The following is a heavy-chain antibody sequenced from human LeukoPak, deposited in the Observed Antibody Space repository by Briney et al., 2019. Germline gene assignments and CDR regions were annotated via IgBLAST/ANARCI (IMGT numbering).Heavy chain of an antibody. V-gene: IGHV3-48*01. J-gene: IGHJ4*02. D-gene: IGHD5-12*01. Sequence: GGSLRLSCTDSGITFITHSMNWVRQPPGKGLEWISYISPGSSTIYYADSAKGRFTISRDNGKNSLFLQMDSLRAEDTAVYYCAREHSYDGSEGQLESWGQGILVTVSS. CDR2: ISPGSSTI. CDR3: AREHSYDGSEGQLES. CDR1: GITFITHS.